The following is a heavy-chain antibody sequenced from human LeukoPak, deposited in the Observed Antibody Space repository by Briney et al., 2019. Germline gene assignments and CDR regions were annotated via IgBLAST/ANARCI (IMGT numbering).Heavy chain of an antibody. Sequence: PGGSLRLSCAASGFTFSSYAMSWVRQAPGKGLEWVSGISSGGGTTYYADSVKGRFTISRDNSINTLYLQVNSLRAKDTAVYYCTKDLRAAAPYYFDYWGQGALVTVSS. V-gene: IGHV3-23*01. J-gene: IGHJ4*02. D-gene: IGHD6-13*01. CDR1: GFTFSSYA. CDR2: ISSGGGTT. CDR3: TKDLRAAAPYYFDY.